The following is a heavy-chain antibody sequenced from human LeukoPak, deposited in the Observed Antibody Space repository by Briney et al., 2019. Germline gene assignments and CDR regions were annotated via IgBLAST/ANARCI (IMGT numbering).Heavy chain of an antibody. CDR1: GGSINSGTFY. Sequence: PSETLSLTCTVSGGSINSGTFYWGWIRQPPGKGLEWIGSMYYDGSSYYNPSLKSRVTTSVDTSKNQFSLKLTSVTAADTAVYFCARRSDSGSDDGEDYFDHWGQGTLVTVSS. CDR2: MYYDGSS. J-gene: IGHJ4*02. D-gene: IGHD1-26*01. CDR3: ARRSDSGSDDGEDYFDH. V-gene: IGHV4-39*01.